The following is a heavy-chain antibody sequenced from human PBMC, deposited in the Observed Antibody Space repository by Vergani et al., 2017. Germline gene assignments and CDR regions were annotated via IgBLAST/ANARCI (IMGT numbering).Heavy chain of an antibody. J-gene: IGHJ4*02. CDR3: ARDGEQWPHPLFDY. CDR2: ISSSSSYI. D-gene: IGHD6-19*01. Sequence: EVQLVESGGGLVKPGGSLRLSCAASGFTFSSYSMNWVRQAPGKGLEWVSSISSSSSYIYYADSVKGRFTISRDNAKNSLYLQMNSLRAEATAVYYCARDGEQWPHPLFDYWGQGTLVTVSS. CDR1: GFTFSSYS. V-gene: IGHV3-21*01.